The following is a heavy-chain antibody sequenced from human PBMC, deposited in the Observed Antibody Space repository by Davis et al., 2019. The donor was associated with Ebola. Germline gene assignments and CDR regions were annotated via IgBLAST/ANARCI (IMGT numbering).Heavy chain of an antibody. V-gene: IGHV1-69*13. J-gene: IGHJ5*02. CDR1: GGTFSSYA. CDR2: IIPIFGTA. CDR3: ARVPWATLAGWFDP. D-gene: IGHD1-26*01. Sequence: SVKVSCKASGGTFSSYAISWVRQAPGQGLEWMGGIIPIFGTANYAQKFQGRVTITADESTGTGYMELSSLRSEDTAVYYCARVPWATLAGWFDPWGQGTLVTVSS.